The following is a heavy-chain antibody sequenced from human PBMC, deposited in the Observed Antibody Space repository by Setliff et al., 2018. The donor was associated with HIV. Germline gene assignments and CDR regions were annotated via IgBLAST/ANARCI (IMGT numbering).Heavy chain of an antibody. J-gene: IGHJ6*03. V-gene: IGHV1-24*01. CDR2: FDPEDGET. D-gene: IGHD3-10*01. CDR3: ARDRGCVYNTLSPFGYNYHMDV. CDR1: GNTLRELS. Sequence: ASVKVSCKVSGNTLRELSMHWVRQAPGEGLEWMGGFDPEDGETIYAQKFQGRVTMTEDTSTDTAYMEVSRLRSDDTAVYYCARDRGCVYNTLSPFGYNYHMDVWGKGTTVTVSS.